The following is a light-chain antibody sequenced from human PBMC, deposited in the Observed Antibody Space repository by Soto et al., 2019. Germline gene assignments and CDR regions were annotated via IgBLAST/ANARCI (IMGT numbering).Light chain of an antibody. J-gene: IGLJ1*01. CDR3: SSYAGSNNYD. Sequence: QSVLTQPPSASGSPGQSVNISCTGTSSDVGNYDAVSWYQHHQGDAHQAVIYEVNKRPSGDPDRFSGSKSGNTASLTVSGLQAEDEADYYCSSYAGSNNYDFGTGTKVTVL. CDR1: SSDVGNYDA. CDR2: EVN. V-gene: IGLV2-8*01.